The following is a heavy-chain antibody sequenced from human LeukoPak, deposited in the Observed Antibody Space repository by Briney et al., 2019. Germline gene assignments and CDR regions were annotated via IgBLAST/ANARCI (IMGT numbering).Heavy chain of an antibody. D-gene: IGHD2-2*01. Sequence: GGSLRLSCAASGFTFSSYWMSWVRQAPGKGLEWVANIKQDGSEKYYVDSVKGRFTISRVNAKNSLYLQMNSLRAEDTAVYYCARCTLLGYQLLGFDPWGQGTLVTVSS. CDR2: IKQDGSEK. CDR3: ARCTLLGYQLLGFDP. CDR1: GFTFSSYW. J-gene: IGHJ5*02. V-gene: IGHV3-7*01.